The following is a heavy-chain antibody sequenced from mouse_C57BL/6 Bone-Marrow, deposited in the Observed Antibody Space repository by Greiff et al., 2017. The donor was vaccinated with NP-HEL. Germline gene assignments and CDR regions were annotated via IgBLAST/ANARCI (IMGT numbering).Heavy chain of an antibody. J-gene: IGHJ2*01. Sequence: QVQLQQPGAELVRPGTSVKLSCKASGYTFTSYWMHWVKQRPGQGLEWIGVIDPSDSSTNYNQKFKGKATLTVDPSSSTAYMQLSSLTSEDSAFYYCARSAYYFDYWGQGTTLTVSS. CDR1: GYTFTSYW. CDR2: IDPSDSST. V-gene: IGHV1-59*01. CDR3: ARSAYYFDY. D-gene: IGHD6-1*01.